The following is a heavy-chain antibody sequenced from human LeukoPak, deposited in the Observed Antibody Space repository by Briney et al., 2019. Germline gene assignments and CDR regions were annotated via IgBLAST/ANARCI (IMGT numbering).Heavy chain of an antibody. D-gene: IGHD3-22*01. Sequence: ASVKVSCKASGYTFTGYYMHWVRQAPGQGLEWMGWINPNSGGTNYAQKFQGRVTMTRDTSISTAYMELSRLRSDDTAVYYCARFPHYDSSGYIIRAWYFDLWGRGTLVTVSS. V-gene: IGHV1-2*02. CDR3: ARFPHYDSSGYIIRAWYFDL. J-gene: IGHJ2*01. CDR2: INPNSGGT. CDR1: GYTFTGYY.